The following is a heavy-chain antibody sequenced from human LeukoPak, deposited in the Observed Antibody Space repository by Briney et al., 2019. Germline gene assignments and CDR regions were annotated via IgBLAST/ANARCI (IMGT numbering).Heavy chain of an antibody. CDR3: AREWDV. Sequence: TGGSLRLSCAASGFSFSSFSMNWVRQAPGKGLEWVSYISGGSSFTYYVDSVKGRFTISRDHAKNSLYLQMHSLRVDDTAMYYCAREWDVWGKGTTVTVSS. CDR1: GFSFSSFS. J-gene: IGHJ6*03. V-gene: IGHV3-21*01. CDR2: ISGGSSFT.